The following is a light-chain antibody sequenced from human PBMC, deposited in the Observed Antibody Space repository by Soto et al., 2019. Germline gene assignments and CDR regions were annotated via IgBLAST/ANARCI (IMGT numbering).Light chain of an antibody. J-gene: IGKJ4*01. CDR2: SAS. Sequence: DIQMTQSPASLSASVGDKVTISCRASQSISTYLNWHQQIPGRAPKVLIYSASTLQSGVPSRFSGSGSGTHFNLTINSLQPEDFATYCCQQTFSPVSTFGGGTNVE. CDR1: QSISTY. CDR3: QQTFSPVST. V-gene: IGKV1-39*01.